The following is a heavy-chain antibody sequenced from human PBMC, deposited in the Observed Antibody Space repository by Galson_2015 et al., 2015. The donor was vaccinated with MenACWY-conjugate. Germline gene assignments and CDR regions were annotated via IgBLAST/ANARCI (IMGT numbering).Heavy chain of an antibody. D-gene: IGHD2-15*01. J-gene: IGHJ3*02. Sequence: LKSRITASVDTSKNQFSLNLASVTAANTALYYCARRRPRDIGGGFDIWGQGTLVTVSS. V-gene: IGHV4-39*01. CDR3: ARRRPRDIGGGFDI.